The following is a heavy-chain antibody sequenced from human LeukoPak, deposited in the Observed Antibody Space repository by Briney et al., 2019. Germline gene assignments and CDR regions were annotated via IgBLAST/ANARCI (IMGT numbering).Heavy chain of an antibody. J-gene: IGHJ5*02. CDR2: IFASGST. V-gene: IGHV4-61*09. Sequence: ASETLSLTCTVSGGSISSSSYHWSWIRQPAGKGLEWIGHIFASGSTNYNPSLKSRVTISVDKSKNQFSLKLSSVTAADTAVYYCVRDSDGAAQFDPWGQGTLVTVSS. CDR3: VRDSDGAAQFDP. D-gene: IGHD6-13*01. CDR1: GGSISSSSYH.